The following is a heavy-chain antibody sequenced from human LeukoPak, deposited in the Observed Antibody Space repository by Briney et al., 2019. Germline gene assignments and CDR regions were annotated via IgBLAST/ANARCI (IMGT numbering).Heavy chain of an antibody. D-gene: IGHD6-13*01. CDR2: FDPEDGET. J-gene: IGHJ5*02. CDR1: GYTLTELS. V-gene: IGHV1-24*01. CDR3: AILGGYSSSNWFDP. Sequence: APVKVSCKVSGYTLTELSMHWVRQAPGKGLEWMGGFDPEDGETIYAQKFQGRVTMTEDTSTDTAYMELSSLRSEDTAVYYCAILGGYSSSNWFDPWGQGTLVTVSS.